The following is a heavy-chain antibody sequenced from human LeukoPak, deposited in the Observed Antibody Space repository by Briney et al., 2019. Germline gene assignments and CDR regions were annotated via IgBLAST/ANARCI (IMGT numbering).Heavy chain of an antibody. Sequence: GGSLRLSCAASGFTFSSYSMNWVRQAPGKGLEWVSSISSSSSYIYYADSVKGRFTISRDDAKNSLYLQMNSLRAEDTAVYYCARDATTMVRGVIIPQTFDYWGQGTLVTVSS. J-gene: IGHJ4*02. CDR3: ARDATTMVRGVIIPQTFDY. V-gene: IGHV3-21*01. D-gene: IGHD3-10*01. CDR1: GFTFSSYS. CDR2: ISSSSSYI.